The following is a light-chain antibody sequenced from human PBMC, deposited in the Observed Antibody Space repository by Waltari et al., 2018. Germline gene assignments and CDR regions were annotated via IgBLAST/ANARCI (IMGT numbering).Light chain of an antibody. V-gene: IGLV1-51*02. CDR1: DSNIAKHW. J-gene: IGLJ2*01. CDR2: ENL. CDR3: GTWDSSLSVGV. Sequence: QSLLTQAPSMSAAPGQKVTISCAGSDSNIAKHWLSWYQQVAGSAPKLLIYENLKRPSGIPDRFSGSKSDTSATLAITGLQTGDEADYYCGTWDSSLSVGVFGGGTKVTVL.